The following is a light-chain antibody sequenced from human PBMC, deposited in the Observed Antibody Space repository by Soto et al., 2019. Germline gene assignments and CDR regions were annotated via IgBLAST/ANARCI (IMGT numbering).Light chain of an antibody. CDR3: QQHNSFSIT. CDR1: QSISSW. CDR2: DAS. V-gene: IGKV1-5*01. Sequence: DIQMTQSPSTLSASVGDRVTITCRASQSISSWLAWYQQKPGKAPKLLIYDASSLESGVPSRFSGSGSGTEFTLTISSLQPDDSATYYCQQHNSFSITFGQGTRLEIK. J-gene: IGKJ5*01.